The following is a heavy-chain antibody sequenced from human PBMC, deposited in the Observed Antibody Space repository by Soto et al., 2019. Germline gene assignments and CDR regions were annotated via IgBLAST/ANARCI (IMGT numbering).Heavy chain of an antibody. CDR1: GGSFSGYY. CDR3: ASTNWFGELLSDY. Sequence: SETLSLTCAVYGGSFSGYYWSWIRQPPGKGLEWIGEINHSGSTNYNPSLKSRVTISVDTSKNQFSLKLSSVTAADTAVYYCASTNWFGELLSDYWGQGTLVTVSS. V-gene: IGHV4-34*01. D-gene: IGHD3-10*01. J-gene: IGHJ4*02. CDR2: INHSGST.